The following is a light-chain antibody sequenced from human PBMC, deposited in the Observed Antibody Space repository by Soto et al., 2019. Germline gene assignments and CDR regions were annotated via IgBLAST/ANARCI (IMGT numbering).Light chain of an antibody. CDR1: QSVSNN. CDR3: QQYNEWPLT. Sequence: EVVMTQSPATLSVSPGERATLSCRASQSVSNNLAWYQQKPGQAPRLFIYSASTRATGIPATFSGSASGTEFTLTISSLQSEDFAVYYCQQYNEWPLTFGGGTKVETK. CDR2: SAS. V-gene: IGKV3-15*01. J-gene: IGKJ4*01.